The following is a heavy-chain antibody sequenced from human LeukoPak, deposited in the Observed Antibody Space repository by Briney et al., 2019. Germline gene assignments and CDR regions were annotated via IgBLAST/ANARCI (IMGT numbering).Heavy chain of an antibody. CDR1: GGSISSSSYY. CDR3: ASEIVGATSWFDP. Sequence: PSQTLSLTCTVSGGSISSSSYYWGWIRQPPGKGLEWIGSIYYSGSTYYNPSLKSRVTISVDTSKNQFSLKLSSVTAADTAVYYCASEIVGATSWFDPWGQGTLVTVSS. J-gene: IGHJ5*02. CDR2: IYYSGST. V-gene: IGHV4-39*07. D-gene: IGHD1-26*01.